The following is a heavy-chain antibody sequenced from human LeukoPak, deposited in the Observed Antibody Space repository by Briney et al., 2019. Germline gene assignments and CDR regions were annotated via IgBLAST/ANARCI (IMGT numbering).Heavy chain of an antibody. CDR2: IYYSGST. Sequence: SETLSLTCIVSGGSISSYYWSWIRQPPGKGLEWIGYIYYSGSTNYNPSLKSRVTISVDTSRNQFSLKLSSVTAADTAVYYCARGGSFPIAAAGEFDYWGQGTLVTVSS. D-gene: IGHD6-13*01. J-gene: IGHJ4*02. CDR1: GGSISSYY. CDR3: ARGGSFPIAAAGEFDY. V-gene: IGHV4-59*01.